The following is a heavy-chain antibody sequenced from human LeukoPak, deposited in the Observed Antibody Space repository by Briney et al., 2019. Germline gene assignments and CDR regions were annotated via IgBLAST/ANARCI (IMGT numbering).Heavy chain of an antibody. Sequence: SETLSLTCAVYGGSFSGYYWSWIRQPPGKGLEWIGEINHSGSTNYNPSLKSRVTISVDTSKNQFSLKLSSVTAADTAVYYCARQWRLGARSGFGDWGQGTLVTVSS. J-gene: IGHJ4*02. CDR1: GGSFSGYY. CDR3: ARQWRLGARSGFGD. D-gene: IGHD3-3*01. CDR2: INHSGST. V-gene: IGHV4-34*01.